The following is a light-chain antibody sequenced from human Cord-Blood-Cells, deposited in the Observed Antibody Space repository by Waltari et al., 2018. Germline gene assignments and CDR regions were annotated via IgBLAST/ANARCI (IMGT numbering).Light chain of an antibody. CDR2: DAS. V-gene: IGKV3-11*01. Sequence: EIVLTQSPATLSLSPGERATLSCRASQSVSSYFAWYQQKPSQAPRLPIYDASNRATGIPARFSGSGSGTDFTLTISSLEPEDFAVYYCQQRSNWHTFGQGTKLEIK. CDR1: QSVSSY. J-gene: IGKJ2*01. CDR3: QQRSNWHT.